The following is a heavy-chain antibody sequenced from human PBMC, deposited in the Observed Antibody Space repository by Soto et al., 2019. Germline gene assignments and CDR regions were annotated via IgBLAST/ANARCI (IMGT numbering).Heavy chain of an antibody. D-gene: IGHD2-8*01. CDR1: GYTFTSYG. V-gene: IGHV1-18*01. CDR3: ARDGPRHCTNGVCYTGDPNWFDP. Sequence: GASVKVSCKASGYTFTSYGISWVRQAPGQGLEWMGWISAYNGNTNYAQKLQGRVTMTTDTSTSTAYMELRSLRSDDTAVYYCARDGPRHCTNGVCYTGDPNWFDPWGQGTQVTVSS. CDR2: ISAYNGNT. J-gene: IGHJ5*02.